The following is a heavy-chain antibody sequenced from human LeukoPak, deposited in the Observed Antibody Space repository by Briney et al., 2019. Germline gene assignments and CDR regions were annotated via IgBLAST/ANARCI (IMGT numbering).Heavy chain of an antibody. D-gene: IGHD4-17*01. CDR3: ARDSRRYGDYVGAYFDY. CDR2: INWNGGST. Sequence: GGSLRLSCAASGFTVSSNYMSWVRQAPGKGLEWVSGINWNGGSTGYADSVKGRFTISRDNAKNSLYLQMNSLRAEDTALYYCARDSRRYGDYVGAYFDYWGQGTLVTVSS. V-gene: IGHV3-20*04. J-gene: IGHJ4*02. CDR1: GFTVSSNY.